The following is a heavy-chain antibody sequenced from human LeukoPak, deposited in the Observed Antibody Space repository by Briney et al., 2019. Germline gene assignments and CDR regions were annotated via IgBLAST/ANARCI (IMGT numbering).Heavy chain of an antibody. V-gene: IGHV4-4*07. J-gene: IGHJ5*01. D-gene: IGHD1-26*01. CDR2: INTSGST. Sequence: SEALSLTCTVSGGSISSYYWRWMRQPAAKGLEWIGRINTSGSTNHNPSLKSQVTMSADTSKNQFSRTQNTVIAADAAVLECAEGIDWYDNWGQGTMVTVSS. CDR3: AEGIDWYDN. CDR1: GGSISSYY.